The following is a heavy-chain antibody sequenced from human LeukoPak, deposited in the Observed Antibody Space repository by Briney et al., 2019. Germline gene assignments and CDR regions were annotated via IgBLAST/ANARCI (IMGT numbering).Heavy chain of an antibody. CDR1: GDSITGYS. J-gene: IGHJ4*02. CDR2: IYYNGDT. CDR3: ARLEAGSSWYFDY. D-gene: IGHD6-13*01. V-gene: IGHV4-59*01. Sequence: SETLSLTCSVSGDSITGYSWSWIRQTPGKGLEWIGYIYYNGDTHYNPSLNSRLSMSVDTSKNQFSLKLSSVTAADTAVYYCARLEAGSSWYFDYWGQGTLVTVSS.